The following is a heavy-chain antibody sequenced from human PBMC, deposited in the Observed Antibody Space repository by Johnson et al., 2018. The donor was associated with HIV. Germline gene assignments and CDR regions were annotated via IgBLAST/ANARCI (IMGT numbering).Heavy chain of an antibody. Sequence: VQLVESGGGLVQPGGSLRLSCAASGFTFSSYWMHWVRQAPGKGLVWVSRINSDGSSTGYADSVKGRFTISRDNSKNTLYLQMNSLRAEDTAVYYCAKDLGTGDDAFDIWGQGTMVTVSS. CDR1: GFTFSSYW. V-gene: IGHV3-74*01. CDR2: INSDGSST. D-gene: IGHD7-27*01. J-gene: IGHJ3*02. CDR3: AKDLGTGDDAFDI.